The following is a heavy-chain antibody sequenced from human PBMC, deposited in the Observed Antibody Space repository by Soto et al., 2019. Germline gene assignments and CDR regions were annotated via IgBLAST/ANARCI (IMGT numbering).Heavy chain of an antibody. D-gene: IGHD2-2*01. CDR3: ARHYYCSSTSCKWGAGNPFDY. V-gene: IGHV4-39*01. CDR1: GGSISSSSYY. J-gene: IGHJ4*02. Sequence: QLQLQESGPGLVKPSETLSLTCTVSGGSISSSSYYWGWIRQPPGKGLEWIGSIYYSGSTYYNPSLNSRVTISVDTSKNQFSLKLSSVTAADTAVYYCARHYYCSSTSCKWGAGNPFDYWGQGTLVTVSS. CDR2: IYYSGST.